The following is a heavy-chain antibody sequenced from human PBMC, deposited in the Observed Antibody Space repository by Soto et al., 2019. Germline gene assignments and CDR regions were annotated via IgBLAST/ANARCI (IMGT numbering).Heavy chain of an antibody. J-gene: IGHJ6*03. CDR2: VYYSGNT. Sequence: QVQLQESGPGLVKPSETLSLTCTVSGGSISPYYWSWVRQPPGKGLEWIGYVYYSGNTNYNPSIESRVTITVDTSRNRFSLNLTSATAADTAVYYCARKGAAASYAHYYMDVWGRGTPVTGSS. CDR1: GGSISPYY. D-gene: IGHD6-13*01. CDR3: ARKGAAASYAHYYMDV. V-gene: IGHV4-59*01.